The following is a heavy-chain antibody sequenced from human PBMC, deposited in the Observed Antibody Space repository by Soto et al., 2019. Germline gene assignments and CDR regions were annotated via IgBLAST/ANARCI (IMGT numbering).Heavy chain of an antibody. V-gene: IGHV1-18*04. J-gene: IGHJ4*02. CDR3: ATTLSVAGMGVDY. CDR2: ISAYNGNT. CDR1: GYTFTGYY. Sequence: ASVKVSCKASGYTFTGYYMHWVRQAPGQGLEWMGWISAYNGNTNYAQKLQGRVTMTTDTSTSTAYMELRSLRSDDTAVYYCATTLSVAGMGVDYWGQGTLVTVSS. D-gene: IGHD6-19*01.